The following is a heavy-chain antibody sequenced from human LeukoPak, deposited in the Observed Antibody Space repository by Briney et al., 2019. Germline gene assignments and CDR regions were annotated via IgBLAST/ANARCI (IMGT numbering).Heavy chain of an antibody. CDR1: GFTFSNYA. D-gene: IGHD1-26*01. J-gene: IGHJ4*02. Sequence: GGSLRLSCAGSGFTFSNYAMTWVRQAPGKGLEWASSVSGSGRNTFYPDSVEGRFTISRDNSKNTVYLQMNSLRAEDTAVYYCARDPGVGATLDYFDYWGQGTLVTVSS. CDR3: ARDPGVGATLDYFDY. CDR2: VSGSGRNT. V-gene: IGHV3-23*01.